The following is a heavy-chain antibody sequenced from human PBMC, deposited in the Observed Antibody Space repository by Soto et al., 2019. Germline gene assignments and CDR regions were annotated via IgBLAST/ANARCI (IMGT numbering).Heavy chain of an antibody. V-gene: IGHV3-33*01. Sequence: LRLSCAASGFTFTNYGMHWVRQAPGKGLEWVAVLRDDADDTYYADSVKGRFTISRDNSKNTLYLEMNSLRAEDSAVYYCARPYSSNSNWFDPWGQGTLVTVS. CDR1: GFTFTNYG. CDR3: ARPYSSNSNWFDP. J-gene: IGHJ5*02. CDR2: LRDDADDT. D-gene: IGHD6-19*01.